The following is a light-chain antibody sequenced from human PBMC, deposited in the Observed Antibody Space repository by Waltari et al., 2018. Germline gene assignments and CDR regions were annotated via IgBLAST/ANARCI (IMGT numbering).Light chain of an antibody. CDR3: QQRVSWPVT. V-gene: IGKV3-11*01. CDR2: DAS. J-gene: IGKJ2*01. CDR1: QAVSNY. Sequence: PASVSGSPGQSITISCRASQAVSNYLGWYQQKPGQPPRLLINDASNRAPGVPARFSGSGSGTDFTLTISSLEPEDFGVYYCQQRVSWPVTFGQGTKLEIK.